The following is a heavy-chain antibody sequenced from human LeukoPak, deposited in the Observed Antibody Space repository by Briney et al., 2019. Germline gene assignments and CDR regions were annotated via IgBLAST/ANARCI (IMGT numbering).Heavy chain of an antibody. Sequence: SETLSLTCTISGGSISSISYYWGWIRQPPGKGLEWIGSIYYTGSTYYNPSLKSRVTVSVDTSKNQFSLNLRSVTAADTAVYYCARNTPNIVVVVAAIAFDIWGQGTMVTVSS. CDR2: IYYTGST. J-gene: IGHJ3*02. D-gene: IGHD2-15*01. V-gene: IGHV4-39*01. CDR3: ARNTPNIVVVVAAIAFDI. CDR1: GGSISSISYY.